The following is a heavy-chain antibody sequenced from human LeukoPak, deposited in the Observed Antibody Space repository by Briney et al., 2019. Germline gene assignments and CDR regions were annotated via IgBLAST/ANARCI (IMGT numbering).Heavy chain of an antibody. V-gene: IGHV3-30*18. J-gene: IGHJ4*02. D-gene: IGHD6-19*01. CDR1: GFTFSSYG. Sequence: PGGSLRLSCAASGFTFSSYGMHWVRQAPGKGLEWVAVISYDGSNKYYADSVKGRFTISRDNSKNTLYLQMNSLRAEDTAVYYCAKDRRQWLVAYYFDYWGQGTLVTVSS. CDR2: ISYDGSNK. CDR3: AKDRRQWLVAYYFDY.